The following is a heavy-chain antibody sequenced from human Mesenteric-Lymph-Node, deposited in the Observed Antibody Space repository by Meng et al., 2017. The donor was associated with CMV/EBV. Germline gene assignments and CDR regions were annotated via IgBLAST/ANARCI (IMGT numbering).Heavy chain of an antibody. V-gene: IGHV4-61*01. CDR1: SGSVSSGSYY. Sequence: SETLSLTCTVSSGSVSSGSYYWSWIRQPPGKGLEWIGYIYYSGSTNYNPSLKSRVTISVDTSKNQFSLKLRSVTAADTAVYYCARDYPYGVGNAFDIWGQGTMVTVSS. CDR2: IYYSGST. CDR3: ARDYPYGVGNAFDI. D-gene: IGHD3-3*01. J-gene: IGHJ3*02.